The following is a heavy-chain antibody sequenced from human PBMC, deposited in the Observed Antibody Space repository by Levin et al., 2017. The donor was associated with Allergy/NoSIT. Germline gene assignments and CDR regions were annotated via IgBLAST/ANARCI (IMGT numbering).Heavy chain of an antibody. D-gene: IGHD4-17*01. CDR3: ARYGDYATSFDY. CDR2: IIPILGIA. CDR1: GGTFSSYA. V-gene: IGHV1-69*04. Sequence: ASVKVSCKASGGTFSSYAISWVRQAPGQGLEWMGRIIPILGIANYAQKFQGRVTITADKSTSTAYMELSSLRSEDTAVYYCARYGDYATSFDYWGQGTLVTVSS. J-gene: IGHJ4*02.